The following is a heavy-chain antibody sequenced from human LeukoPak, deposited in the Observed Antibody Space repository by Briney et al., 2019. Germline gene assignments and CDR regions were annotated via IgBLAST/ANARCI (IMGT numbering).Heavy chain of an antibody. CDR3: ARDRSITGTTGLDP. CDR1: GYTFTGYY. D-gene: IGHD1-7*01. V-gene: IGHV1-2*02. CDR2: INPNSGGT. Sequence: ASVKVSCKASGYTFTGYYMHWVRQAPGQGLEWMGWINPNSGGTNYAQKFQGRVTMTRDTSISTAYMELSRLRSDDTAVYYCARDRSITGTTGLDPWGQGTLVTVSS. J-gene: IGHJ5*02.